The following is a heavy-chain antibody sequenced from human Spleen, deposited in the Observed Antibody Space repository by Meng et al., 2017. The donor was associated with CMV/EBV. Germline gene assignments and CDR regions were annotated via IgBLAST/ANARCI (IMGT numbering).Heavy chain of an antibody. CDR1: GGSISSGGYY. V-gene: IGHV4-31*02. J-gene: IGHJ4*02. CDR2: IYYRGST. CDR3: ARATVEYSSSRFDC. D-gene: IGHD6-6*01. Sequence: SGGSISSGGYYWSWVRQHPGKGLEWIGYIYYRGSTYFNPSLKSRLTISLDTSKNQFSLRLTSVTAADTAIYYCARATVEYSSSRFDCWGQGTLVTVSS.